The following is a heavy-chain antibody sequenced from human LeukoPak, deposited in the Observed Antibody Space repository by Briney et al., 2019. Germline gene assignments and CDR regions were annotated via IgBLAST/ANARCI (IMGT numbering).Heavy chain of an antibody. CDR3: ARDLISSGWYYFDY. J-gene: IGHJ4*02. V-gene: IGHV1-69*05. D-gene: IGHD6-19*01. Sequence: SVKVSCKASGGTFSSYAISWVRQAPGLGLEWMGGIIPIFGTANYAQKFQGRVTITTDESTSTAYMELSSLRSEDTAVYYCARDLISSGWYYFDYWGQGTLVTVSS. CDR2: IIPIFGTA. CDR1: GGTFSSYA.